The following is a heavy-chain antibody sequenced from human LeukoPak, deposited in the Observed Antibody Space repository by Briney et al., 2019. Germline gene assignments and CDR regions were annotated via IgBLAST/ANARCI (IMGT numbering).Heavy chain of an antibody. D-gene: IGHD1-1*01. CDR2: INQDGNKK. CDR3: AEGTTG. V-gene: IGHV3-7*01. CDR1: GFTFSSYW. J-gene: IGHJ1*01. Sequence: GGSLRLSCAASGFTFSSYWMSWVRQAPGKGLEWVANINQDGNKKYYVDSVKGRFTISRDNAKNSLYLQMNSLRVEDTAVYYCAEGTTGWGQGTLVTVSS.